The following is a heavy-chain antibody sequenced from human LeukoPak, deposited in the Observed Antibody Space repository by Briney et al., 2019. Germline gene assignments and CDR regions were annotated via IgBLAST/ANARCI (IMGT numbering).Heavy chain of an antibody. CDR3: VKGGSISHNWFDS. V-gene: IGHV3-30*02. J-gene: IGHJ5*01. CDR2: ILNDGTWE. Sequence: PGGSLRLSCAASGFTYSDYGMHWVRHAPGRGLEWVAFILNDGTWEYYPDSVKGRLTISRDNSRNTLYLQMNSVRPEDTAIYYCVKGGSISHNWFDSWGQGTLVTVSS. D-gene: IGHD3-16*01. CDR1: GFTYSDYG.